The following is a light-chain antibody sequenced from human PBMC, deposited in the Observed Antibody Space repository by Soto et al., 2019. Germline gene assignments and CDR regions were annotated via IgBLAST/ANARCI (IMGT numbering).Light chain of an antibody. CDR3: SSYTSSSTLV. Sequence: QSALTQPASVSGSLGQSITISCTGTSSDVGAYNYVSWYQQHPGKAPKLMIFEVNNRPSGVSNRFSGSKSGNTASLAISGLQAEDEADYYCSSYTSSSTLVFGGGTKLTVL. J-gene: IGLJ2*01. CDR2: EVN. CDR1: SSDVGAYNY. V-gene: IGLV2-14*01.